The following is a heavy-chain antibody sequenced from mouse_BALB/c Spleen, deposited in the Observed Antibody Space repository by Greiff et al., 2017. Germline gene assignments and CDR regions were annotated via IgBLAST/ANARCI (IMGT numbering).Heavy chain of an antibody. CDR1: GYSITSDYA. D-gene: IGHD1-2*01. CDR2: ISYSGST. CDR3: ARLLRLRYYFDY. Sequence: EVQLQESGPGLVKPSQSLSLTCTVTGYSITSDYAWNWIRQFPGNKLEWMGYISYSGSTSYNPSLKSRISITRDTSKNQFFLQLNSVTTEDTATYYCARLLRLRYYFDYWGQGTTLTVSS. J-gene: IGHJ2*01. V-gene: IGHV3-2*02.